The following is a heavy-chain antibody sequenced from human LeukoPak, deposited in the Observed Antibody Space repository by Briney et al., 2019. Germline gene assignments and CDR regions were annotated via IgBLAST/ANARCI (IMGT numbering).Heavy chain of an antibody. CDR3: ARDHHYYDSSGFFDY. CDR1: GFTFSSYA. J-gene: IGHJ4*02. CDR2: ISYDGSNK. V-gene: IGHV3-30-3*01. D-gene: IGHD3-22*01. Sequence: GGSLRLSYAASGFTFSSYAMHWVRQAPGKGLEWVAVISYDGSNKYYADSVKGRFTISRDNSKNTLYLQMNSLRAEDTAVYYCARDHHYYDSSGFFDYWGQGTLVTVSS.